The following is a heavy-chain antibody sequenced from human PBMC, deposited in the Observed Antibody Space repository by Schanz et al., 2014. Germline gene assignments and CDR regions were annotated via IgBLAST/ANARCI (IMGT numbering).Heavy chain of an antibody. J-gene: IGHJ4*02. Sequence: QVQLVQSGSELKKPGASVKVSCKASGYTFTHYAINWVRQPPGQGLEWMGWINTNTGNPTYAQAFTGRFLFSLDTSVNTAYLQISSLGADAAAVYYCARRGIRGVFSSFDYWGLGTLVTVSS. V-gene: IGHV7-4-1*02. CDR2: INTNTGNP. D-gene: IGHD3-10*01. CDR3: ARRGIRGVFSSFDY. CDR1: GYTFTHYA.